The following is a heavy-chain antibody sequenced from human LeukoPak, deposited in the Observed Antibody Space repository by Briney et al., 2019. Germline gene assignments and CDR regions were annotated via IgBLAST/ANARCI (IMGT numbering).Heavy chain of an antibody. J-gene: IGHJ6*03. CDR2: IYYSGST. Sequence: SETLSLTCTVSGGSISSSSYYWGWIRQPPGKGLEWIGSIYYSGSTYYNPSLKSRVTISVDTSKNQFSLKLSSVTAADTAVYYCARGEYNWNDGVGYYYMDVWGKGTTVTVSS. CDR3: ARGEYNWNDGVGYYYMDV. D-gene: IGHD1-1*01. CDR1: GGSISSSSYY. V-gene: IGHV4-39*07.